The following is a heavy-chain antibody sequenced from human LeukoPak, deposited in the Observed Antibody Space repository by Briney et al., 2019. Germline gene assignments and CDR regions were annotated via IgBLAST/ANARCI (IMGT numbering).Heavy chain of an antibody. J-gene: IGHJ5*02. Sequence: GESLKISCKGSGYSFTSYWIGWVRQMPGKGLEWMGIIYPGDSDTRYSPSFQGQVTISADKSISTAYLQWSSLKASDTAMYYCARRSTASYYYDSSGYLTNWFDPWGQGTLVTVSS. CDR1: GYSFTSYW. V-gene: IGHV5-51*01. CDR3: ARRSTASYYYDSSGYLTNWFDP. CDR2: IYPGDSDT. D-gene: IGHD3-22*01.